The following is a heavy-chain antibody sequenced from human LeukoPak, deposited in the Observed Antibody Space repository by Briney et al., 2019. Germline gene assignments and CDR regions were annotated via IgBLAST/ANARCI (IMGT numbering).Heavy chain of an antibody. J-gene: IGHJ4*02. CDR1: GFTFSSYA. D-gene: IGHD3-3*01. V-gene: IGHV3-23*01. CDR2: ISGSGGST. CDR3: AKDLGIRSSIEYYFDY. Sequence: GGSLRLSCAASGFTFSSYAMSWVRQAPGKRLEWVSVISGSGGSTYYADSVKGRFTISRDNSKNTLYLQMNSLRAEDTAVYYCAKDLGIRSSIEYYFDYWGQGTLVTVSS.